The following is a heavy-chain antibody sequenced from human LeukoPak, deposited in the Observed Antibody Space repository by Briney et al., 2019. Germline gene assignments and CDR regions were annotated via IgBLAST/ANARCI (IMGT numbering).Heavy chain of an antibody. J-gene: IGHJ4*02. CDR1: GFTVGDNY. V-gene: IGHV3-53*01. CDR2: IYSGGYT. CDR3: ARGGSGFDY. D-gene: IGHD6-19*01. Sequence: GGSLRLSCVASGFTVGDNYMSWVRQAPGKGLEWVSVIYSGGYTNYADSVKGRFTISRDNSKNTLYLQMNSLRVDDTAVYYCARGGSGFDYWGQGTLVTVSS.